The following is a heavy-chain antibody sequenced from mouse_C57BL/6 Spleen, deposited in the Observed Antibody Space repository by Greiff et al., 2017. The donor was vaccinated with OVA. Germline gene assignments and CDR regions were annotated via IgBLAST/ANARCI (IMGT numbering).Heavy chain of an antibody. V-gene: IGHV5-17*01. CDR1: GFTFSDYG. CDR3: ASGPYYYAMDY. CDR2: ISSGSSTI. J-gene: IGHJ4*01. Sequence: EVKLMESGGGLVKPGGSLKLSCAASGFTFSDYGMHWVRQAPEKGLEWVAYISSGSSTIYYADTVKGRFTISRDNAKNTLFLQMTSLRSEDTAMYYCASGPYYYAMDYWGEGTSVTVSS.